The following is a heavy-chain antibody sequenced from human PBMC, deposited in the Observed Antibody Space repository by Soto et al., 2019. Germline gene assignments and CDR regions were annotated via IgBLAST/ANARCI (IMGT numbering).Heavy chain of an antibody. CDR1: GDSIRSGDDY. V-gene: IGHV4-30-4*01. D-gene: IGHD3-3*01. CDR2: KYDSGNT. Sequence: PSETLSLTCTVSGDSIRSGDDYWSWIRQPPGRGLEYIGYKYDSGNTYFNPSLKSRVILSVDTSKNQFSLNLSSVTAADTAVYYCARGVLRSYYFDYWGQGILVTVSS. CDR3: ARGVLRSYYFDY. J-gene: IGHJ4*02.